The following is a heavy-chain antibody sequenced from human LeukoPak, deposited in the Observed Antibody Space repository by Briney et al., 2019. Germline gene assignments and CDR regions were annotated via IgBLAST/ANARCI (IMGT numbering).Heavy chain of an antibody. Sequence: SVKVSCKASGGTFSSYAISWARQAPGQGLEWMGRIIPIFGTANYAQKFQGRVTITTDESTSTAYMELSSLRSEDTAVYYCASSPRGGYSSSWYFDYWGQGTLVTVSS. CDR2: IIPIFGTA. CDR1: GGTFSSYA. CDR3: ASSPRGGYSSSWYFDY. V-gene: IGHV1-69*05. D-gene: IGHD6-13*01. J-gene: IGHJ4*02.